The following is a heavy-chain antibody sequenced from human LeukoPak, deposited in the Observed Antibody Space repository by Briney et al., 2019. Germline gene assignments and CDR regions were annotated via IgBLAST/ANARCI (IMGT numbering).Heavy chain of an antibody. CDR3: ASDPFVADSSSSPFDY. Sequence: GGSLRLSCAASGFTFSSYAMSWVRQAPGKGLEWVSAISGSGGSTYYAGSVKGRFTISRDNSKNTLYLQMNSLRAEDTAVYYCASDPFVADSSSSPFDYWGQGTLVTVSS. V-gene: IGHV3-23*01. J-gene: IGHJ4*02. CDR2: ISGSGGST. CDR1: GFTFSSYA. D-gene: IGHD6-6*01.